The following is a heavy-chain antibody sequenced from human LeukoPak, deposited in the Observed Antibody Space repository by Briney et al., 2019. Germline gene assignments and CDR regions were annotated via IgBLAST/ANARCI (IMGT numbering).Heavy chain of an antibody. CDR2: IYYSGST. V-gene: IGHV4-59*11. CDR3: ARETYCSSTSCYLSYYYYMDV. D-gene: IGHD2-2*01. J-gene: IGHJ6*03. CDR1: GGSISGHY. Sequence: PSETLSLTCTVSGGSISGHYWSWMRQPPGKGLEWIGSIYYSGSTYYNPSLKSRVTISVDTSKNQFSLKLSSVTAADTAVYYCARETYCSSTSCYLSYYYYMDVWGKGTTVTVSS.